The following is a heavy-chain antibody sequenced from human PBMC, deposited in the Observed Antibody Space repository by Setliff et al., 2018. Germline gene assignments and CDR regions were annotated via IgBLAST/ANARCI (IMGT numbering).Heavy chain of an antibody. CDR2: ISVHTGNT. Sequence: RASVKVSCKTSGYTFSDYGIAWVRQAPGQGLEWMGWISVHTGNTFYSPKFHGRVTLTTDTSTSTAYMELRSLGSDDTAVYYCARDPMDVWGQGTTVTVSS. CDR3: ARDPMDV. CDR1: GYTFSDYG. V-gene: IGHV1-18*04. J-gene: IGHJ6*02.